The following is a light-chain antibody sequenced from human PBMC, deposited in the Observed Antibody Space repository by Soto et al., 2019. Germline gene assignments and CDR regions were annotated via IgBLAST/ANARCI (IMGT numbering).Light chain of an antibody. CDR3: QQYHIYSGT. Sequence: DIQLTQSPSFLSASVGDRVTITCRASQGISSYLAWYQQKPGKAPKLLIYAASTLQSGVPSRFSGSGSGTEFTLTISSLQPEDFATYYCQQYHIYSGTFGQGTKVDIK. CDR2: AAS. J-gene: IGKJ1*01. V-gene: IGKV1-9*01. CDR1: QGISSY.